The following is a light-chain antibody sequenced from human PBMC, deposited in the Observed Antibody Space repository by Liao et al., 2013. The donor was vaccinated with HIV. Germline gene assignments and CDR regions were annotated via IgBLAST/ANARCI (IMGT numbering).Light chain of an antibody. CDR3: QSADSSGTYVV. V-gene: IGLV3-21*01. J-gene: IGLJ2*01. CDR1: NIGSKS. Sequence: SYVVTQSPSVSVAPGKTARITCGGNNIGSKSVHWYQQKPGQAPVLVIYYDNDRPSGIPERFSGSSAGTTVTLTISGVQAEDEADYYCQSADSSGTYVVFGGGTKLTVL. CDR2: YDN.